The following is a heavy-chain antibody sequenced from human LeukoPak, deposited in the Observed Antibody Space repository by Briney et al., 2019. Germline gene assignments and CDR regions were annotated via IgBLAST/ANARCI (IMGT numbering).Heavy chain of an antibody. CDR3: ARGRVYYYDSSGYYY. J-gene: IGHJ4*02. D-gene: IGHD3-22*01. V-gene: IGHV4-59*01. Sequence: PSETLSLTCTVSGDSISSYYWSWIRQPPGKGLEWIGYIYYSGSTSGSTNYNPSLKSRVTISVDTSKNQFSLKLRSVTAADTAVYYCARGRVYYYDSSGYYYWGQGTLVTVSS. CDR1: GDSISSYY. CDR2: IYYSGSTSGST.